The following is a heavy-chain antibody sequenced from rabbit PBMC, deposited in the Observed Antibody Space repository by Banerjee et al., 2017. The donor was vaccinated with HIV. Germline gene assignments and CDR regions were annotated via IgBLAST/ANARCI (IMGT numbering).Heavy chain of an antibody. CDR2: IYTGLGST. D-gene: IGHD6-1*01. V-gene: IGHV1S40*01. J-gene: IGHJ4*01. CDR3: ARDHPYAAYGGHGYADL. Sequence: QSLEESGGDLVKPGASLTLTCTASGFSLSTSYYMWWVRQAPGKGLEWIGCIYTGLGSTNYASWAKGRFTISKTSSTTVTLQMTSLTAADTATYFCARDHPYAAYGGHGYADLWGPGTLVTVS. CDR1: GFSLSTSYY.